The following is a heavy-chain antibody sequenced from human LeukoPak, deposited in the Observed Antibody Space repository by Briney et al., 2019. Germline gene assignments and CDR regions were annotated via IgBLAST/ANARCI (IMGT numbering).Heavy chain of an antibody. V-gene: IGHV3-9*01. CDR2: ISWNSGSI. CDR3: AKAYSSAGGAVDI. CDR1: GFTFGDYA. Sequence: GGSLRLSCAASGFTFGDYAMHWVRQAPGKGLEWVSGISWNSGSIGYADSVKGRFTISRDNAKNSLYLQMNSLRPEDTALYYCAKAYSSAGGAVDIWGQGTMVTVSS. J-gene: IGHJ3*02. D-gene: IGHD6-19*01.